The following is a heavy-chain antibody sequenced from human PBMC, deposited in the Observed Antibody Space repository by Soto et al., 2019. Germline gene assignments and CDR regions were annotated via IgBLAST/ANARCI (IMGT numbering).Heavy chain of an antibody. CDR1: GFTFSSYA. CDR2: ISYDGSNK. D-gene: IGHD1-26*01. Sequence: QVQLVESGGGVVQPGRSLRLSCAASGFTFSSYAMHWVRQAPGKGLEWVAVISYDGSNKYYADSVKGRFTISRDNSKNPLYLQMNSLRAENTAVYYCAREGVVGATIRYYYYGMDVWGQGTTVTVSS. J-gene: IGHJ6*02. CDR3: AREGVVGATIRYYYYGMDV. V-gene: IGHV3-30-3*01.